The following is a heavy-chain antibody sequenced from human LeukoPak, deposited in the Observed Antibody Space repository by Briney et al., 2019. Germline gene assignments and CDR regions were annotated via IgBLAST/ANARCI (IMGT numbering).Heavy chain of an antibody. CDR2: ISWNSGSI. V-gene: IGHV3-9*03. J-gene: IGHJ4*02. CDR1: GFTFDDYA. CDR3: AKDRSSSWSLGYFDY. Sequence: PGRSLRLSCAASGFTFDDYAMHWVRQAPGKGLEWVSGISWNSGSIGYADSVKGRFTISRDNAKNSLYLQMNSLRAEDMALYYCAKDRSSSWSLGYFDYWGQGTLVTVSS. D-gene: IGHD6-13*01.